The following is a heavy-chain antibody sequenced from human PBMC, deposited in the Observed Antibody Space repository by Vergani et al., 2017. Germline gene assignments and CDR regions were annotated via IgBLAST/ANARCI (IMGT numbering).Heavy chain of an antibody. J-gene: IGHJ3*02. D-gene: IGHD3-22*01. V-gene: IGHV3-21*01. CDR3: ARVSTLYDSSGYCDAFEI. CDR2: ISSSSSYI. Sequence: EVQLVESGGGLVKPGGSLRLSCAASGFTFSSYSMNWVRQAPGKGLEWVSSISSSSSYIYYADSVKGRFTISRDNAKNSLYLQMNSLRAEDTAVYYCARVSTLYDSSGYCDAFEIWGQGTMVTVSS. CDR1: GFTFSSYS.